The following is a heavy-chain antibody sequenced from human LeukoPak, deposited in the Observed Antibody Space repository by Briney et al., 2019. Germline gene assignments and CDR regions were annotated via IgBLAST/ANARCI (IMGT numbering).Heavy chain of an antibody. Sequence: PGGSLRLSCAASGFTFSSYWMSWVRQAPGKGLEWVANTKQDGSEKYYVDSVKGRFTISRDNAKNSLYLQMNSLRAEDTAVYYCARDHRPGYGSGSYYGYWGQGTLVTVSS. CDR3: ARDHRPGYGSGSYYGY. V-gene: IGHV3-7*01. CDR1: GFTFSSYW. CDR2: TKQDGSEK. J-gene: IGHJ4*02. D-gene: IGHD3-10*01.